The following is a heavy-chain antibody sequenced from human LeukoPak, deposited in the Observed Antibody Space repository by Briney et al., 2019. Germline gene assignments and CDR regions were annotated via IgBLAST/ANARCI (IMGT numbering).Heavy chain of an antibody. D-gene: IGHD6-13*01. Sequence: AGSLRLSCAASGFTFSSYAMSWVRQAPGKGLEWVSAISGSGGSTYYADSVKGRFTISRDNSKNTLYLQMNSLRAEDTAVYYCAKAAGPLYDLRGVRQLVRCGVDYWGQGTLVTVSS. CDR1: GFTFSSYA. V-gene: IGHV3-23*01. J-gene: IGHJ4*02. CDR2: ISGSGGST. CDR3: AKAAGPLYDLRGVRQLVRCGVDY.